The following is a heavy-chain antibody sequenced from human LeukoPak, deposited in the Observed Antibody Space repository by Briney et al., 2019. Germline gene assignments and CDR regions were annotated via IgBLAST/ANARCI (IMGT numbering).Heavy chain of an antibody. V-gene: IGHV3-21*01. D-gene: IGHD4-11*01. CDR1: GFTFGSYS. CDR2: ISSSSSYI. Sequence: TGGSLRLSCAASGFTFGSYSMNWVRQAPGKGLEWVSSISSSSSYIYYADSVKGRFTISRDNAKNSLYLQMNSLRAEDTAVYYCARDYGNPRHFDYWGQGTLVTVSS. CDR3: ARDYGNPRHFDY. J-gene: IGHJ4*02.